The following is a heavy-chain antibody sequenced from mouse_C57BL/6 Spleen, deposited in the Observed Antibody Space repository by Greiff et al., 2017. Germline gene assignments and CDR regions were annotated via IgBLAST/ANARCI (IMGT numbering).Heavy chain of an antibody. V-gene: IGHV5-6*01. CDR2: ISSGGSYT. D-gene: IGHD3-2*02. J-gene: IGHJ3*01. CDR1: GFTFSSYG. CDR3: ARHGVGTAQASWFAY. Sequence: EVQLVESGGDLVKPGGSLKLSCAASGFTFSSYGMSWVRQTPDKRLEWVATISSGGSYTYYPDSVKGRFTISRDHAKNTLYLQMSSLKCEDTAMYDCARHGVGTAQASWFAYWGQGTLVTVSA.